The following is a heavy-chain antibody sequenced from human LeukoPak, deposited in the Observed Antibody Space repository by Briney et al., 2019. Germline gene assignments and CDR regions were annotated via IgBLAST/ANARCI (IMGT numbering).Heavy chain of an antibody. J-gene: IGHJ4*02. CDR3: AREGVTIGYFDY. CDR1: GGSISAFH. D-gene: IGHD3-9*01. V-gene: IGHV4-59*01. Sequence: PSETLSLTCTVSGGSISAFHWSWIRQFPGKGLEWIGYIYYNGRTDFNPSLKSRVNMSVGPSKNQFSLKLGSVTAADTGVYFCAREGVTIGYFDYWGRGTLVAVSS. CDR2: IYYNGRT.